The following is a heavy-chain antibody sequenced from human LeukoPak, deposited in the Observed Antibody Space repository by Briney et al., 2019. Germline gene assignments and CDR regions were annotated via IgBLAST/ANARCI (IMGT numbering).Heavy chain of an antibody. J-gene: IGHJ4*02. CDR2: IYYSGST. Sequence: SETLSRTCTVSGGSISSGSYYSSWIRHHPGKGLEWIGYIYYSGSTYYNPSLKSRVTISVDTSKNQFSLKLSSVTAADTAVYYCARARGFIDYWGQGTLVTVSS. CDR3: ARARGFIDY. V-gene: IGHV4-31*03. CDR1: GGSISSGSYY. D-gene: IGHD5-12*01.